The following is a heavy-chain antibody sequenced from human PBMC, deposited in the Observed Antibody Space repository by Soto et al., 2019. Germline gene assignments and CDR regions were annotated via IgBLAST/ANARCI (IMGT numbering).Heavy chain of an antibody. CDR3: AREGDYDYIWGSYPHYFDY. J-gene: IGHJ4*02. D-gene: IGHD3-16*02. CDR2: IYSGGST. V-gene: IGHV3-66*01. CDR1: GFTVSSNY. Sequence: GGSLRLSCAASGFTVSSNYMSWVRQAPGKGLEWVSVIYSGGSTYYADSVKGRFTISRDNSKNTLYLQMNSLRAEDTAVYYCAREGDYDYIWGSYPHYFDYWGQGTLVTVSS.